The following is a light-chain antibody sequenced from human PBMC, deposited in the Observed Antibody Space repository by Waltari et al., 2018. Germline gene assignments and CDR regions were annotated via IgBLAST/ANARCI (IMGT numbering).Light chain of an antibody. J-gene: IGLJ3*02. V-gene: IGLV4-69*01. CDR1: SGHSSNI. CDR2: VNRDGSH. Sequence: QLVLTQSPSASASLGASVRLTCTLSSGHSSNIIAWHQQQPEKGPRYLMKVNRDGSHRKGDDIPDRFSVSGAGAGRYLTSSRVQSEDEADYYCQTGGHGTWVFGGGTKLTVL. CDR3: QTGGHGTWV.